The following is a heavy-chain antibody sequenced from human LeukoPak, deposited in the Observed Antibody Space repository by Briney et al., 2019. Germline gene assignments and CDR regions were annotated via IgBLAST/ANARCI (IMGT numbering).Heavy chain of an antibody. CDR3: ARDRESCGGDCYSSNDAFDI. CDR2: INWNGGST. Sequence: PGGSLRLSCAASGFSFEDYGMSWVRQAPGKGLEWVSGINWNGGSTGYGDSVKGRFTISRDNAKNCLYLQMNSLRAEDTASYYCARDRESCGGDCYSSNDAFDIWGQGTKVTVSS. CDR1: GFSFEDYG. V-gene: IGHV3-20*04. J-gene: IGHJ3*02. D-gene: IGHD2-21*02.